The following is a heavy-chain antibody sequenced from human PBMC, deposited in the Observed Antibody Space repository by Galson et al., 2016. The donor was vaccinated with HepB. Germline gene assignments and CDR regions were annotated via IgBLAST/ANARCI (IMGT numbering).Heavy chain of an antibody. CDR2: TYYRSRWFS. CDR1: GDSVSADMVA. J-gene: IGHJ4*02. D-gene: IGHD1-7*01. CDR3: ARGRNSAFDY. V-gene: IGHV6-1*01. Sequence: CAICGDSVSADMVAWNWIRQSPSRGLEWLGRTYYRSRWFSDYAESVQGRITINPDTSNNHFSLQLNSVTPDDTAIYFCARGRNSAFDYWGQGILVTVSS.